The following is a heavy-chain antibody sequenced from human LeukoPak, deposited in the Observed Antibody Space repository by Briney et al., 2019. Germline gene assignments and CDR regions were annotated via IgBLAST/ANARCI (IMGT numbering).Heavy chain of an antibody. CDR3: ARGQTQYPVQRHGRFAG. V-gene: IGHV4-34*01. CDR2: INHSGST. Sequence: SETLSLTCAVYGGSFSGYYGSWIRQPPGKGLEWRGEINHSGSTNYNPSPKSRGTISLATSENKFYLKLISVSAADKAVYYCARGQTQYPVQRHGRFAGWGQGTLVTVSS. CDR1: GGSFSGYY. J-gene: IGHJ4*02. D-gene: IGHD1-26*01.